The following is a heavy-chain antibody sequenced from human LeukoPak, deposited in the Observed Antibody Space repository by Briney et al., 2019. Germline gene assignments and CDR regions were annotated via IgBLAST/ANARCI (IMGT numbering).Heavy chain of an antibody. CDR1: GGSINSYY. D-gene: IGHD2-15*01. CDR3: VRHSRVVAFDY. V-gene: IGHV4-59*08. J-gene: IGHJ4*02. CDR2: IYYSGST. Sequence: PSETLSLTCTVSGGSINSYYWSWIRQPPGKGLEWIGYIYYSGSTNYSPSLKGRVTISEDTSKNQVSLELSSVTAADTAVYYCVRHSRVVAFDYWGQGNLVTVSS.